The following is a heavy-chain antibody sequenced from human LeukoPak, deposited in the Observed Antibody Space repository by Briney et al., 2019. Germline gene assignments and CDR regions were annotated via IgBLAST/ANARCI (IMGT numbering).Heavy chain of an antibody. D-gene: IGHD1-1*01. J-gene: IGHJ3*02. CDR3: ARGDDSLDAFDI. Sequence: SETLSLTCAVYGGSFRGYYWTWIRQPPGKGLEWIGEINHSGSTNYNPSLKSRVTISIDSSKNQFSLNLSSVTAADTAVYYCARGDDSLDAFDIWGQGTMVTVSS. V-gene: IGHV4-34*01. CDR2: INHSGST. CDR1: GGSFRGYY.